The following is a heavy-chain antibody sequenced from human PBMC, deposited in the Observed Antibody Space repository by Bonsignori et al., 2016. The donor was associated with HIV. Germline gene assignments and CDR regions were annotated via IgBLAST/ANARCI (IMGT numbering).Heavy chain of an antibody. Sequence: QVQLQESGPGLVKPSETLSLTCAVSGYSISSGYNWGWIRPAPHGKGRGVDWVGMFHSGSTYYNPSLKSRLTLSVDTSKNHFSLKLNSVTAADTAIYYCARDVSGYFHRYYGLDVWAEGTDGLRLL. CDR1: GYSISSGYN. J-gene: IGHJ6*04. CDR3: ARDVSGYFHRYYGLDV. V-gene: IGHV4-38-2*02. CDR2: MFHSGST. D-gene: IGHD3-22*01.